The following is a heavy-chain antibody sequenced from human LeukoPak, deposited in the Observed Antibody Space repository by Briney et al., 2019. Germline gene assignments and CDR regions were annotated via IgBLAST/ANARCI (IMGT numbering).Heavy chain of an antibody. Sequence: GGSLRLSCAASGFIFSSYAMSWVRQAPGKGLEWVSAITVSGGSTYYADSVKGRFTISRDNSKNTLYLQMNSLRAEDTAVYYCAKGSGGSWYREYFQHWGQGTLVTVSS. D-gene: IGHD6-13*01. CDR1: GFIFSSYA. CDR2: ITVSGGST. J-gene: IGHJ1*01. CDR3: AKGSGGSWYREYFQH. V-gene: IGHV3-23*01.